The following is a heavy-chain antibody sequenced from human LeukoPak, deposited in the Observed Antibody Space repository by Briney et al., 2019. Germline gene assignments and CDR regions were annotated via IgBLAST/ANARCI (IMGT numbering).Heavy chain of an antibody. CDR1: GFTFSSYG. D-gene: IGHD2-2*01. CDR2: IRYDGSNK. CDR3: ANRPDIVVVPAADSSPLYYYYYMDV. V-gene: IGHV3-30*02. J-gene: IGHJ6*03. Sequence: GGSLRLSCAASGFTFSSYGMHWVRQAPGKGLEWVAFIRYDGSNKYYADSVKGRFTISRDNSKNTLYLQMNSLRAEDTAVYYCANRPDIVVVPAADSSPLYYYYYMDVWGKGTTVTVSS.